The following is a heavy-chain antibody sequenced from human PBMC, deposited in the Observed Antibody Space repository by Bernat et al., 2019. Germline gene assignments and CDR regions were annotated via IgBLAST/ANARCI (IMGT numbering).Heavy chain of an antibody. Sequence: QLQLQESGPGLVKPSETLSLTCTVSGGSISSSSYYWGWIRQPPGKGLEWIGSIYYSGSTYYNPSLKSRVTISVDTSKNQFSLKLSSVTAADTAVYYCARHGKDYLFGYWGQGTLVTVSS. CDR3: ARHGKDYLFGY. D-gene: IGHD4-11*01. CDR1: GGSISSSSYY. J-gene: IGHJ4*02. V-gene: IGHV4-39*01. CDR2: IYYSGST.